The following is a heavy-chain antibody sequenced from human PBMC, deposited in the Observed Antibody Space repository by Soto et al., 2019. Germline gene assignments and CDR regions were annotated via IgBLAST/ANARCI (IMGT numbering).Heavy chain of an antibody. Sequence: EVQLVESGGGLVKPGGSLRLSCAASGFTFSTYSMNWVRQAPGKGLEWVSSISSGSSNIYYADSVKGRFTISRDNAKNSLYLQMNSLRAEDTAVYDCARGYCSGGSCYSSYFDLWGRGTLVTVSS. V-gene: IGHV3-21*01. J-gene: IGHJ2*01. CDR1: GFTFSTYS. D-gene: IGHD2-15*01. CDR3: ARGYCSGGSCYSSYFDL. CDR2: ISSGSSNI.